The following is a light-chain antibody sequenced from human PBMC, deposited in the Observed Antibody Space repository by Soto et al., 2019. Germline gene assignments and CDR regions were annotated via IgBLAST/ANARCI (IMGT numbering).Light chain of an antibody. CDR1: QSISDT. J-gene: IGKJ5*01. CDR3: QQRSNWPPIT. V-gene: IGKV3-15*01. CDR2: GAS. Sequence: EIVMTQSPATLSVSPVGRATLSCRASQSISDTLAWYQQKPGQAPRLLIYGASTRAPGFPARFSGSGSGTDFTLTITRLEPEDFAVYYCQQRSNWPPITFGQGTRLEIK.